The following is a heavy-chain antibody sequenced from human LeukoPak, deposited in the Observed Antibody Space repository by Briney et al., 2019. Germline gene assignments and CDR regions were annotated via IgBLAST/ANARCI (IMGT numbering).Heavy chain of an antibody. CDR1: GFTFSSYS. Sequence: GGSLRLSCAASGFTFSSYSMNWVRQAPGKGLEWVAVISYDEIKKYYADSVRGRFTISRDNSKNTLDLRMNSLRPEDTAVYFCAREGITVAGSYDYWGQGTLVTVSS. CDR2: ISYDEIKK. V-gene: IGHV3-30*03. J-gene: IGHJ4*02. D-gene: IGHD6-19*01. CDR3: AREGITVAGSYDY.